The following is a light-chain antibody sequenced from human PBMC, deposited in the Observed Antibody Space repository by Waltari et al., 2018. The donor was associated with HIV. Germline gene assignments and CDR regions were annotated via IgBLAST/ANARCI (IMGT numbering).Light chain of an antibody. Sequence: EIVLTQSPGTLSLSPGERATLSCRASQRLNSIYLAWYQQKPGQAPRLLIYCASRRATGVPDRFTGSGSGADFTLTISRLEPEDFAVYFCQHYGPSYTFGQGTKLEIK. J-gene: IGKJ2*01. V-gene: IGKV3-20*01. CDR1: QRLNSIY. CDR2: CAS. CDR3: QHYGPSYT.